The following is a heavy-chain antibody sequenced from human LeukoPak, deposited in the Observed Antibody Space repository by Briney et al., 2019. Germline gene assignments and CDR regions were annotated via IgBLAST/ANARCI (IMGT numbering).Heavy chain of an antibody. CDR3: ARDSEQWPPQMDV. CDR2: ISSSSSYI. J-gene: IGHJ6*02. V-gene: IGHV3-21*01. CDR1: GFTFGSYS. Sequence: PGGSLRLSCAASGFTFGSYSMNWVRQAPGKGLEWVSSISSSSSYIYYADSVKGRFTISRDNAKNSLYLQMNSLRAEDTAVYYCARDSEQWPPQMDVWGQGTTVTVSS. D-gene: IGHD6-19*01.